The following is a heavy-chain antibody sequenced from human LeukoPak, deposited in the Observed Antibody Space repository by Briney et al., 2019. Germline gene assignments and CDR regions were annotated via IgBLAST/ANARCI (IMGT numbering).Heavy chain of an antibody. Sequence: GESLKISCKASGYNFATYWIAWVRQMPGKGLEWVAIIFPADSETKYSPSFRGQVTISADKSTTTVYLQWSSLKASDTAMYYCARQGSYDNSGYSFDYWGQGTLVTVSS. D-gene: IGHD3-22*01. CDR3: ARQGSYDNSGYSFDY. V-gene: IGHV5-51*01. J-gene: IGHJ4*02. CDR1: GYNFATYW. CDR2: IFPADSET.